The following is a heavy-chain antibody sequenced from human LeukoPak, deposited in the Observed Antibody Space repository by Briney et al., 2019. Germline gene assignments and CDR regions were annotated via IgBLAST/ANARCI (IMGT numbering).Heavy chain of an antibody. CDR2: IYYSGST. D-gene: IGHD3-22*01. Sequence: SETLSLTCTVSGGSISSYYWSWIRQPPGKGLEWIGYIYYSGSTNYNPSLKSRVTISVDTSKNQFSLKLSSVTAADTAVYYCATHTYDSSGYYFVYWGQGTLVTVSS. CDR3: ATHTYDSSGYYFVY. J-gene: IGHJ4*02. V-gene: IGHV4-59*08. CDR1: GGSISSYY.